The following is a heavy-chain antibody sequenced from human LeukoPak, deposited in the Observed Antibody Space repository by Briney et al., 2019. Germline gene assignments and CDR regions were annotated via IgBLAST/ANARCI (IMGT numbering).Heavy chain of an antibody. D-gene: IGHD3/OR15-3a*01. V-gene: IGHV4-39*07. CDR1: GGSISSSSYY. CDR2: IYYSGST. J-gene: IGHJ4*02. CDR3: ARVHLGLGHSDY. Sequence: SETLSLTCTVSGGSISSSSYYWGWIRQPPGKGLEWIGSIYYSGSTYYNPSLKSRVTISVDTSKNQFSLKLSSVTAADTAVYYCARVHLGLGHSDYWGQGTLVTVSS.